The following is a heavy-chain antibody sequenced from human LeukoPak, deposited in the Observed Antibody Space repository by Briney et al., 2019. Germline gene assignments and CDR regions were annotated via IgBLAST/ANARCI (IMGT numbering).Heavy chain of an antibody. CDR3: ARGVPALDY. D-gene: IGHD2-2*01. CDR1: GFTFSSYA. J-gene: IGHJ4*02. CDR2: ISYDGSNK. Sequence: GRSLRLSCAASGFTFSSYAMHWVRQAPGKGLEWVAVISYDGSNKYYADSVKGRFTISRDNSKNTLYLQMNSLRAEDTAVCYCARGVPALDYWGQGTLVTVSS. V-gene: IGHV3-30-3*01.